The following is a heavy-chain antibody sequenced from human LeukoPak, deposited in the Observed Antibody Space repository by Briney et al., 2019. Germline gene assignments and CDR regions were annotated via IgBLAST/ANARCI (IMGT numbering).Heavy chain of an antibody. CDR3: ARGGLRFLEWLPPRFDY. Sequence: GSLRLSCAASGFTFSSYAMSWIRQPPGKGLEWIGEINHSGSTNYNPSLKSRVTISVDTSKNQFSLKLSSVTAADTAVYYCARGGLRFLEWLPPRFDYWGQGTLVTVSS. J-gene: IGHJ4*02. D-gene: IGHD3-3*01. CDR2: INHSGST. CDR1: GFTFSSYA. V-gene: IGHV4-34*01.